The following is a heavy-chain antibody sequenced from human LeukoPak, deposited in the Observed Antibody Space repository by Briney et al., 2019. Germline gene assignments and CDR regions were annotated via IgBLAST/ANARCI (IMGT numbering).Heavy chain of an antibody. V-gene: IGHV3-30*18. CDR3: AKGIRYCSGGSCYSEYFQH. D-gene: IGHD2-15*01. Sequence: GGSLRLSCAASGFTFSSYGMHWVRQAPGKGLEWVAVISYDGSNKYYADSVKGRFTISRDNSKNTLYLQMNSLRAEDTAVYYCAKGIRYCSGGSCYSEYFQHWGQGTLVTVSS. CDR1: GFTFSSYG. CDR2: ISYDGSNK. J-gene: IGHJ1*01.